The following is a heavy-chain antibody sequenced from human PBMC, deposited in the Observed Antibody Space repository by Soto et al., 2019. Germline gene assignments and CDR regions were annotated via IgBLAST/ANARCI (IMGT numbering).Heavy chain of an antibody. CDR1: GGSISSGGYY. V-gene: IGHV4-31*03. J-gene: IGHJ5*02. D-gene: IGHD3-22*01. Sequence: QVQLQESGPGLVKPSQTLSLTCTVSGGSISSGGYYWSWIRQHPGKGLEWIGYIYYSGRTYYNPSLKSRFTISVDTSKNQFSLKLSSVTAADTAVYYCATTSYDSSGTAADPWGQGTLVTVSS. CDR3: ATTSYDSSGTAADP. CDR2: IYYSGRT.